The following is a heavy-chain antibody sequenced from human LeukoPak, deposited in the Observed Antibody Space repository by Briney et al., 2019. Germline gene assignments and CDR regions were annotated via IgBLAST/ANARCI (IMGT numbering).Heavy chain of an antibody. V-gene: IGHV3-23*01. Sequence: GGSVRLSCAASGYTFNDYYMHWVRQAPGKGLEWVAGITSNGDTTHYADTVRGRVTISRDNSRNTLSLQMSSLRGEDTAVYYCAKGVVSGMQFYYGMDVWGKGTTVTVSS. CDR2: ITSNGDTT. CDR1: GYTFNDYY. J-gene: IGHJ6*04. D-gene: IGHD3-10*01. CDR3: AKGVVSGMQFYYGMDV.